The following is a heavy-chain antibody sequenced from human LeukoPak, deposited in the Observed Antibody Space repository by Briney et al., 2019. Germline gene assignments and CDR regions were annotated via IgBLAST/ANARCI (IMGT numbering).Heavy chain of an antibody. D-gene: IGHD6-19*01. CDR1: GFTFSSYS. J-gene: IGHJ5*02. Sequence: PGGSLRLSCAASGFTFSSYSMNWVRQAPGKGLEWVSSISSSSSYIYYADSVKGRFTISRDNAKNSLYLQMNSLRAEDTAVYYCASRAAVAGQGFNWFDPWGQGTPVTVSS. CDR3: ASRAAVAGQGFNWFDP. V-gene: IGHV3-21*01. CDR2: ISSSSSYI.